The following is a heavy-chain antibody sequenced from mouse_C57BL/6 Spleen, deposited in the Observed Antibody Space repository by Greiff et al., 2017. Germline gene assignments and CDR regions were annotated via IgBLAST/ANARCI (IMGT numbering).Heavy chain of an antibody. CDR1: GFSLTSYG. Sequence: QVQLKESGPGLVQPSQSLSITCTVSGFSLTSYGVHWVRQSPGKGLEWLGVIWSGGSSDYNAAFISRLSISKDKSKSQIFFKMNSLQAENTAIYYCARNSITTVGFDYWGQGTTLTVSS. D-gene: IGHD1-1*01. CDR2: IWSGGSS. V-gene: IGHV2-2*01. CDR3: ARNSITTVGFDY. J-gene: IGHJ2*01.